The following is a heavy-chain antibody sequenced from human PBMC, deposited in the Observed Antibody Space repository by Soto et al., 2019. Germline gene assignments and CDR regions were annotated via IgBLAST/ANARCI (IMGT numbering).Heavy chain of an antibody. J-gene: IGHJ6*02. CDR1: GGSISSGGYY. Sequence: SETLSLTCTVSGGSISSGGYYWSGSRQHPGKGLEWIGYIYYSGSTYYNPPLKSRVTISVDTSKNQFSLKLSSVTAADTAVYYCARGSSSGSSPSGMDVWGQGTTVTVSS. V-gene: IGHV4-31*03. CDR3: ARGSSSGSSPSGMDV. CDR2: IYYSGST. D-gene: IGHD3-10*01.